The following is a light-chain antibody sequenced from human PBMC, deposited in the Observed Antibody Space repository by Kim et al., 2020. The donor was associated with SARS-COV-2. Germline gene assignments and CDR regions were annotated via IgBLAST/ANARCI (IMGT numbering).Light chain of an antibody. CDR2: GAS. CDR1: QCCCST. CDR3: QQYNNWPPT. J-gene: IGKJ1*01. V-gene: IGKV3-15*01. Sequence: VAPGERPPLPRGARQCCCSTLALVQPKPGQAPRPLIYGASTRATGIPARFSGNGSGTEFTLTISSLQSEDFAVYYWQQYNNWPPTFGQGTKVDIK.